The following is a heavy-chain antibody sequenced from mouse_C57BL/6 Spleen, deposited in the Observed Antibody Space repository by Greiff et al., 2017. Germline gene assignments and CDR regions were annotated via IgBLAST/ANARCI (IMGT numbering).Heavy chain of an antibody. J-gene: IGHJ2*01. CDR1: GFTFSSYG. CDR2: ISSGGSYT. D-gene: IGHD1-1*01. Sequence: EVMLVESGGDLVKPGGSLKLSCAASGFTFSSYGMSWVRQTPDKRLEWVATISSGGSYTYYPDSVKGRFTISRDNAKNTLYLQMSSLKSEDTAMYYCARATTVVANFDYWGQGTTLTVSS. V-gene: IGHV5-6*01. CDR3: ARATTVVANFDY.